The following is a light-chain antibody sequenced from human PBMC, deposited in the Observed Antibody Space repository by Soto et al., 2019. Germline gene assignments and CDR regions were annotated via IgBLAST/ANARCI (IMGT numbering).Light chain of an antibody. J-gene: IGLJ2*01. CDR3: SSYTSSIVV. CDR1: SSDVGGYNY. Sequence: QSVLTQPASVSGSPGQSITISCTGTSSDVGGYNYVSWYQQHPGKAPKLMIYDVSNRPSGVSNRFSGSKSGNTASLTISGLQAEDEADYYCSSYTSSIVVFGGGTKLTV. V-gene: IGLV2-14*01. CDR2: DVS.